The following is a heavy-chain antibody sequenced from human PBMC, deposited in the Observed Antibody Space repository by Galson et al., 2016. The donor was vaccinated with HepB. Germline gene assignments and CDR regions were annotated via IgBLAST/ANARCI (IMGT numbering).Heavy chain of an antibody. CDR2: ISPDGRST. CDR3: ARVDLYNKPTGY. Sequence: SLRLSCAGSGFTFNKYSVIWVRQAPGKGLVWVSRISPDGRSTSYADSVKGRFTISRDNAKNTLYLQMNSLRAEDTAVYYCARVDLYNKPTGYWGQGTLVTVSS. CDR1: GFTFNKYS. D-gene: IGHD1-1*01. J-gene: IGHJ4*02. V-gene: IGHV3-74*01.